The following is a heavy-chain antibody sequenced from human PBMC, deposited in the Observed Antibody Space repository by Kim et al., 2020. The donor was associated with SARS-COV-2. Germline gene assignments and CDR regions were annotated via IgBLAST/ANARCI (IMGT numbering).Heavy chain of an antibody. CDR3: AREMSDYDFWSGYPGAFDI. Sequence: ASVKVSCKASGYTFTGYYMHWVRQAPGQGLEWMGWINPNSGGTNYAQKFQGRVTMTRDTSISTAYMELSRLRSDDTAVYYCAREMSDYDFWSGYPGAFDIWGQGTMVTVSS. CDR2: INPNSGGT. D-gene: IGHD3-3*01. V-gene: IGHV1-2*02. J-gene: IGHJ3*02. CDR1: GYTFTGYY.